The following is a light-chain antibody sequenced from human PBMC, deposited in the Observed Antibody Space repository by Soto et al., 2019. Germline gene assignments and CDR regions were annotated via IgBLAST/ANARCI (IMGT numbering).Light chain of an antibody. J-gene: IGLJ1*01. V-gene: IGLV2-14*01. Sequence: QSALTQPASVSGSPGQSITISCTGTSDDVGGYNYVSWYQLHPGKAPKLMIYAVSTRTSGVSNRFSGSKSGNTASLTISGLQAEDEADYYCSSHNPIGTLQIFGPGTKVTVL. CDR2: AVS. CDR3: SSHNPIGTLQI. CDR1: SDDVGGYNY.